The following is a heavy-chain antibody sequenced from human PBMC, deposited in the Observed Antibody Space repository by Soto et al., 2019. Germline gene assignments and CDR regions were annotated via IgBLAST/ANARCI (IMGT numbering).Heavy chain of an antibody. J-gene: IGHJ4*02. Sequence: EVQLVESGGGLVQPGRSLRLSCAASGFIFENSGMHWVRQAPGKGLEWVSGISWNSGNIGYADSVKGRFSISRDNAKKSLYLQMNSLRPYDTAFYFCVKAGVRDLIVEVPVYFDIWGLGTLVTVSS. V-gene: IGHV3-9*01. D-gene: IGHD2-21*01. CDR1: GFIFENSG. CDR3: VKAGVRDLIVEVPVYFDI. CDR2: ISWNSGNI.